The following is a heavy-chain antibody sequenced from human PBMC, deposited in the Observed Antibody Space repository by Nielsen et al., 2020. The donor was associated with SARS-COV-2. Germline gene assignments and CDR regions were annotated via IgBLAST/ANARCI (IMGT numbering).Heavy chain of an antibody. Sequence: GESLKISCAASGFTFSVYGMHWVRQAPGKGLEWVSLISSDGSEEYYADSVKGRFTISRDNSKNTLYLQMNSLRTEDTATYYCAKDAGGQWLAMDVWGEGTTVSVSS. CDR3: AKDAGGQWLAMDV. J-gene: IGHJ6*04. CDR1: GFTFSVYG. V-gene: IGHV3-30*18. CDR2: ISSDGSEE. D-gene: IGHD6-19*01.